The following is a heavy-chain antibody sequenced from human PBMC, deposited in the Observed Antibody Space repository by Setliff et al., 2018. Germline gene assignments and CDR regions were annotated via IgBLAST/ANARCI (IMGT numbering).Heavy chain of an antibody. J-gene: IGHJ4*02. V-gene: IGHV4-39*07. CDR1: GGSISSSSYY. Sequence: PSETLSLTCTVSGGSISSSSYYWGWIRQPPGKGLEWIGSIYYSGSTYYNPSLKSRVTISVDTSKNQFSLKLSSVTAADTAVYYCASTPGGDLYYNFWSGYYLTLDYWGQGALVNVS. CDR3: ASTPGGDLYYNFWSGYYLTLDY. CDR2: IYYSGST. D-gene: IGHD3-3*01.